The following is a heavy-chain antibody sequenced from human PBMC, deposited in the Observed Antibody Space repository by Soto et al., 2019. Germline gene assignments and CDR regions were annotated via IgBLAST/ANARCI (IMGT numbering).Heavy chain of an antibody. V-gene: IGHV1-18*04. CDR3: ATDGPAHSGNLYAFDI. D-gene: IGHD5-12*01. CDR2: VTPYKADT. Sequence: QAQLVQSGAEVKKSGASVRVSCKASGYTLTNYGVTWVRQAPGQGLEWLGRVTPYKADTNSAQNLQGRVTMATDTSTNKAYLELRSLRSDDTAVYFCATDGPAHSGNLYAFDIWGQGTMVTVSA. CDR1: GYTLTNYG. J-gene: IGHJ3*02.